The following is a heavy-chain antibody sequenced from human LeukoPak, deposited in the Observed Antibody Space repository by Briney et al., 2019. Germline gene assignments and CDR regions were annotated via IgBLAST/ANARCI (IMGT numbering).Heavy chain of an antibody. CDR2: IYHSGST. J-gene: IGHJ4*02. V-gene: IGHV4-34*01. D-gene: IGHD5-24*01. CDR3: ARGRLQLDY. Sequence: SETLSLTCAVYGGSFSGYYWSWIRQPPGRGLEWIGYIYHSGSTYYNPSLKSRVTISVDRSKNQFSLKLYSVTAADTAVYYCARGRLQLDYWGQGTLVTVSS. CDR1: GGSFSGYY.